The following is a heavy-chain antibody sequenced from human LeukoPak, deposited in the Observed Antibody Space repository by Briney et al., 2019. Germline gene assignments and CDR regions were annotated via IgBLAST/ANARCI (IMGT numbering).Heavy chain of an antibody. CDR2: ISYDGSNK. J-gene: IGHJ4*02. CDR1: GFTFSSYA. CDR3: VRSVDSSGHYPYYFDY. D-gene: IGHD3-22*01. V-gene: IGHV3-30-3*01. Sequence: GGSLRLSCAASGFTFSSYAMHWVRQAPGKGLEWVAVISYDGSNKYYADSVKGRFTISRDNSKNTLYLQMNSLRAEDTAVYYCVRSVDSSGHYPYYFDYWGQGTLVTVSS.